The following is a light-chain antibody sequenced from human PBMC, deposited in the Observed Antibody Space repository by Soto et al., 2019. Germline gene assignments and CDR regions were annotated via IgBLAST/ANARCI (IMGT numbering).Light chain of an antibody. CDR2: SNN. Sequence: QSVLTQPPSASGTPGQTVTISCSGSTSNIGSNTINWYHQVPGTAPKLLIYSNNQRPSGVPDRFSGSKSGTSASLAISGLRSEDEADYYCAAWDDSLRAGVFGGGTKLTVL. J-gene: IGLJ3*02. CDR3: AAWDDSLRAGV. V-gene: IGLV1-44*01. CDR1: TSNIGSNT.